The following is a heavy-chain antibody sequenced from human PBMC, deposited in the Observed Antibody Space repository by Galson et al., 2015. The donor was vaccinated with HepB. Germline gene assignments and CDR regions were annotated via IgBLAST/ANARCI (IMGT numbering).Heavy chain of an antibody. J-gene: IGHJ4*02. CDR3: ATNGARGIFFPY. V-gene: IGHV1-69*06. D-gene: IGHD3-10*01. Sequence: SVKVSCKASEGVLRTYPTSWVRQAPGQGLEWMGEINPIFGTANYAQKFQGKVTISADKSTSTVYMEVSELRSEDTAIYYCATNGARGIFFPYWGQGTLVTVSS. CDR1: EGVLRTYP. CDR2: INPIFGTA.